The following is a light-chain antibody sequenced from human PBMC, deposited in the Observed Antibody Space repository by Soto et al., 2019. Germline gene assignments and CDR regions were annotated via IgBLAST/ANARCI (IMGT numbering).Light chain of an antibody. Sequence: DVVMTQSPDSLAVSLGEMATISSKASQSVFYSPRNKDYLGWFQQKPGQPPKLLIYWASTRESGVPDRFSGSGSGTDFTLTISSVQAVDVGVYYCQQYHSSPITFGQGTRLEIK. CDR1: QSVFYSPRNKDY. V-gene: IGKV4-1*01. CDR3: QQYHSSPIT. J-gene: IGKJ5*01. CDR2: WAS.